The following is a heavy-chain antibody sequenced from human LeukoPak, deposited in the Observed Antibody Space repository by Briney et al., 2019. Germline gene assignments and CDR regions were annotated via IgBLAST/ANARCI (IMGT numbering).Heavy chain of an antibody. Sequence: GGSLRLSCAASGFTFSTYWMSWVRQVPGKGFEWVATIKPNGTEKYHVDSVKGRFTISRDNANNSLYWQMSSLRAEDTAVYYCARDGRVFVGPSIWGQGTLVTVS. CDR2: IKPNGTEK. J-gene: IGHJ4*02. D-gene: IGHD2-15*01. CDR1: GFTFSTYW. CDR3: ARDGRVFVGPSI. V-gene: IGHV3-7*01.